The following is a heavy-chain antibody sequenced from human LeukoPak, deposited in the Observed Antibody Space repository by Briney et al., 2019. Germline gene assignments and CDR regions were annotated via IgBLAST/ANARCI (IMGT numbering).Heavy chain of an antibody. CDR1: GFTFDDYA. D-gene: IGHD5-18*01. CDR3: AKDTAGDTAMVRFDY. V-gene: IGHV3-9*01. CDR2: ISWNSGSI. J-gene: IGHJ4*02. Sequence: GGSLRLSCAASGFTFDDYAMHWVRQAPGKGLEWGAGISWNSGSIGYADSVKGRFTIPRDNAKNTLYLQMNSLRAEDTALYYCAKDTAGDTAMVRFDYWRQGTLVTVP.